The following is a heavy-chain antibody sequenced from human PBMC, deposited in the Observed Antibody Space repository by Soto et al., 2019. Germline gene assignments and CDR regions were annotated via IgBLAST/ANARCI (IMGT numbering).Heavy chain of an antibody. CDR2: FDPEDGET. CDR1: GYTLTELS. D-gene: IGHD3-16*02. Sequence: ASVKVSCKVSGYTLTELSMHWVRQAPGKGLEWMGGFDPEDGETIYAQKFQGRVTMTEDTSTDTAYMELSSLRSEDTAMYYCATARYVWGSYRHIPLSDYYGMDVWGQGTTVTVSS. J-gene: IGHJ6*02. CDR3: ATARYVWGSYRHIPLSDYYGMDV. V-gene: IGHV1-24*01.